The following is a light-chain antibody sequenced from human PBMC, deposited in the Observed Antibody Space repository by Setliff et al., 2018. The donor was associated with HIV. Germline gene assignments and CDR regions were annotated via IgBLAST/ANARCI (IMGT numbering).Light chain of an antibody. CDR3: CSYTTYSTYV. V-gene: IGLV2-14*03. CDR1: SSDVGGYNY. CDR2: DVS. J-gene: IGLJ1*01. Sequence: QSVLTQPASVSGSPGQSITISCTGTSSDVGGYNYVSWYQQHPGKAPRLMIYDVSNRPSGVSYRFSGSKSGNTASLTISGLQPEDETDYYCCSYTTYSTYVFGTGTKVTVL.